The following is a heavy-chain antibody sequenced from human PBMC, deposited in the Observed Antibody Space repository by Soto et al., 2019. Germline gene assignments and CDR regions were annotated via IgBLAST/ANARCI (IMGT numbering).Heavy chain of an antibody. V-gene: IGHV3-23*01. CDR2: ISGSGDIT. D-gene: IGHD1-1*01. CDR3: AKSAGTGHFDY. J-gene: IGHJ4*02. CDR1: GFTFSSYV. Sequence: EVQLLESGGGLVQPGGSLRLSCAASGFTFSSYVMNWVRQAPGKGLEWVSAISGSGDITYYADSVKGRFTISRDISKNTLYLQMNSLRAEDTAVYYCAKSAGTGHFDYWGQGTLVTVSS.